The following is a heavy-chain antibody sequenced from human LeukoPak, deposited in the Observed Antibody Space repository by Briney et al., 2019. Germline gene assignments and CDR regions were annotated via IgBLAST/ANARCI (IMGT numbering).Heavy chain of an antibody. V-gene: IGHV3-20*04. CDR1: GFTFDDYG. J-gene: IGHJ4*02. D-gene: IGHD4-17*01. Sequence: PGGSLRLSCAASGFTFDDYGMSWVRQAPGKGLEWVSGINWNGGSTGYADSVKGRFTISRDNAKNSLYLQMNSLRAEDTAVYYCAKKAHYDAYAKYFDYWGQGTLVTVSS. CDR2: INWNGGST. CDR3: AKKAHYDAYAKYFDY.